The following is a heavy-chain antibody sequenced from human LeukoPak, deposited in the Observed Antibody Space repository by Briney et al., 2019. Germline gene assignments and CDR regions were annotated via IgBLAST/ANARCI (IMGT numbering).Heavy chain of an antibody. CDR1: GYSISSAYY. CDR3: ARIPSPGWFDP. Sequence: SETLSLTCSVSGYSISSAYYWGWIRQPPGKGLEWIGTMYHSGSTNYNPSLKSRVTISVDTSKNQFSLKLPSVTAADTAVYYCARIPSPGWFDPWGQGTLVTVSS. CDR2: MYHSGST. V-gene: IGHV4-38-2*02. J-gene: IGHJ5*02.